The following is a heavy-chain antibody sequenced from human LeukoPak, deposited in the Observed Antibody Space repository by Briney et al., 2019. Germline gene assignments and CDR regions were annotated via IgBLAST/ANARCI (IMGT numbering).Heavy chain of an antibody. V-gene: IGHV3-23*01. CDR1: GFTFSSYA. D-gene: IGHD6-19*01. CDR2: IGGTGDRT. CDR3: AKDPVVYHGGSGWHYFDY. J-gene: IGHJ4*02. Sequence: GGSLRLSCAASGFTFSSYAMSWVRQAPGRGLEWVSTIGGTGDRTYYADSVKGRFTISRDNSMDTLFLQMNSLKAEDTAVYYCAKDPVVYHGGSGWHYFDYWGQGTLVTVSS.